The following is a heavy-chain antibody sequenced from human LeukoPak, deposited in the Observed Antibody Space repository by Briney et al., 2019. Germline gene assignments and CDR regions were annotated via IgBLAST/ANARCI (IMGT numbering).Heavy chain of an antibody. J-gene: IGHJ6*03. CDR1: GFTFDDYA. CDR2: ISSNSENI. D-gene: IGHD3-9*01. Sequence: SGGSLRLSCAASGFTFDDYAMHWVRQAPGKGLEWVSGISSNSENIVYADSVRGRFTISRDNAKNSLYLQMNSLRAEDTAVYYCARDGRYFDYYYYYYMDVWGKGTTVTISS. V-gene: IGHV3-9*01. CDR3: ARDGRYFDYYYYYYMDV.